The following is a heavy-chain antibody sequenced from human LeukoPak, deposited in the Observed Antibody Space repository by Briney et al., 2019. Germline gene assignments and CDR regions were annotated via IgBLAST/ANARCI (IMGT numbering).Heavy chain of an antibody. D-gene: IGHD3-16*01. Sequence: GGSLRLSCGASGFRFSDYYMAWIRQAPGKGLEWISYISYSGSPIDYADSRKGRFTISRDNAKNSLYLQMDSLRVEDTAVYYCARGLYSYDYWGQGTLVTVSS. V-gene: IGHV3-11*04. CDR1: GFRFSDYY. CDR2: ISYSGSPI. CDR3: ARGLYSYDY. J-gene: IGHJ4*02.